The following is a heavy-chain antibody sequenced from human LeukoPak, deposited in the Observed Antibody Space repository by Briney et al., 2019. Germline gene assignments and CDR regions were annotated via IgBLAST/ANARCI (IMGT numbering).Heavy chain of an antibody. CDR2: INHSGST. CDR1: GGSFSGYY. Sequence: SETLSLTCAVYGGSFSGYYWSWIRQPPGKGLEWIGEINHSGSTNYNPSLKSRVTISVDTSKNQFSLKLSSVTAADTAVYYCARGGYDSSGYYRYYFDYWGQGTLATVSS. CDR3: ARGGYDSSGYYRYYFDY. V-gene: IGHV4-34*01. J-gene: IGHJ4*02. D-gene: IGHD3-22*01.